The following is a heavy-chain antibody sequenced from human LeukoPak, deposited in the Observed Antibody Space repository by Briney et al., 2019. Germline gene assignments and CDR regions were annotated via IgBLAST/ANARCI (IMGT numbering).Heavy chain of an antibody. Sequence: SVKVSCKASGGTFSSYAISWVRQAPGQGLEWMGGIIPIFGTANYAQKFQGRVTITADESTSTAYMELSSLRSEDTAVYYCARLIAVAGTGHFDYWGQGTLVTVSS. D-gene: IGHD6-19*01. J-gene: IGHJ4*02. V-gene: IGHV1-69*13. CDR2: IIPIFGTA. CDR1: GGTFSSYA. CDR3: ARLIAVAGTGHFDY.